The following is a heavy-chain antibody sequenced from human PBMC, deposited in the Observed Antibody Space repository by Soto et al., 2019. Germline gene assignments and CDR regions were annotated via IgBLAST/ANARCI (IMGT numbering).Heavy chain of an antibody. CDR3: AKVVYYDIWSSVNYHPYYFDD. J-gene: IGHJ4*02. CDR1: GFTFSRHT. D-gene: IGHD3-3*01. CDR2: ISDDGSNT. V-gene: IGHV3-30-3*01. Sequence: QVQLVESGGGVVQPGRSLRLSCAASGFTFSRHTMHWVRQAPGKGLEWVAAISDDGSNTYYADSVKGRFTISRDNSKNMLYLQINSLRNVDTAGDQDAKVVYYDIWSSVNYHPYYFDDWGQGTLVTVSS.